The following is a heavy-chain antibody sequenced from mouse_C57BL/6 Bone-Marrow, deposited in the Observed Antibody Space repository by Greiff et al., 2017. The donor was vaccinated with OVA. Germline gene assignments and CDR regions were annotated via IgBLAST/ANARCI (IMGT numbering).Heavy chain of an antibody. CDR2: ISSGGSYT. CDR3: ARHGETGDWYFDV. V-gene: IGHV5-6*01. D-gene: IGHD4-1*01. J-gene: IGHJ1*03. Sequence: EVKLVESGGDLVKPGGSLKLSCAASGFTFSSYGMSWVRQTPDKRLEWVATISSGGSYTYYPDSVKGRFTISRDNAKNTLYLQMSSLKSEDTAMYYCARHGETGDWYFDVLGTGTTVTVSS. CDR1: GFTFSSYG.